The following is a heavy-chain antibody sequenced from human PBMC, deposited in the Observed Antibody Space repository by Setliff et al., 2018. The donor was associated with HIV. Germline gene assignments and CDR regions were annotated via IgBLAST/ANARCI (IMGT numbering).Heavy chain of an antibody. D-gene: IGHD4-17*01. Sequence: SETLSLTCAVYGGSFSGYYWSWIRQPPGKGLEWIGEINHSGSTNYNPSLKSRVTISVDTSTKQFSLKMTSMTAADTAVYYCAAFFVTPLMTQDFWGQGTLVTVS. J-gene: IGHJ4*02. V-gene: IGHV4-34*01. CDR1: GGSFSGYY. CDR2: INHSGST. CDR3: AAFFVTPLMTQDF.